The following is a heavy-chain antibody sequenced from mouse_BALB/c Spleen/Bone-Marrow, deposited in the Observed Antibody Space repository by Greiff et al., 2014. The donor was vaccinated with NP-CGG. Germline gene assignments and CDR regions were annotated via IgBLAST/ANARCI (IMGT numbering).Heavy chain of an antibody. Sequence: VQLQQPGAELVKPGASVKLSCTASGFNIKDTYMHWVKQRPEQGLEWIGRIDPANGNTKYDPKFQGKATITADTSSNTAYLQLSSLTSEDTAVYYCARYYHGSSYFDYWGQGTTLTVSS. J-gene: IGHJ2*01. CDR2: IDPANGNT. CDR1: GFNIKDTY. CDR3: ARYYHGSSYFDY. D-gene: IGHD1-1*01. V-gene: IGHV14-3*02.